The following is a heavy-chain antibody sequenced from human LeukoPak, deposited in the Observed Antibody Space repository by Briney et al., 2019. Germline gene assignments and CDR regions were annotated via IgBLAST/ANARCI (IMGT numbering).Heavy chain of an antibody. CDR1: GFTFDDYA. Sequence: HAGGSLRLSCAASGFTFDDYAMHWVRQAPGTGLEWVSGVSGSGGSTYYADAVKGRFTISRDNSKNTLYLHMNSLRAEDTAVYYCAKDAAPDWLPHGCWGQGTLVTVSS. V-gene: IGHV3-23*01. J-gene: IGHJ4*02. D-gene: IGHD3-9*01. CDR2: VSGSGGST. CDR3: AKDAAPDWLPHGC.